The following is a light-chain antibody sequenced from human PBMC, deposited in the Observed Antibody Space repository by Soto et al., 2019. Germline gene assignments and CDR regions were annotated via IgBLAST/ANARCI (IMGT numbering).Light chain of an antibody. CDR2: AAS. V-gene: IGKV1-27*01. J-gene: IGKJ5*01. CDR3: QNHDSAPIT. Sequence: DIQVTQSPSSLSASVGDRVTITCRASQGISNYLAWYQQKPGKFPKLLIYAASTLQSGVPSRFSGSGSGTDFTLTISSLQPEDVASYYCQNHDSAPITFGQGTRLEIK. CDR1: QGISNY.